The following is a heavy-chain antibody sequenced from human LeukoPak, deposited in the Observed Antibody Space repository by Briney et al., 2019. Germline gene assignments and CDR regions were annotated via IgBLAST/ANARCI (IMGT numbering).Heavy chain of an antibody. V-gene: IGHV3-74*01. CDR1: GFTFSTYW. D-gene: IGHD2-2*01. CDR3: AGETVPRGLGN. Sequence: PGGSLRLSCAASGFTFSTYWMHWVRQAPGKGLMWVSRIQTDGSNTDYADSVKGRFTISRDNAKSTLYLQMNSLRVEDTAVYYCAGETVPRGLGNWGQGTLVTVSS. J-gene: IGHJ4*02. CDR2: IQTDGSNT.